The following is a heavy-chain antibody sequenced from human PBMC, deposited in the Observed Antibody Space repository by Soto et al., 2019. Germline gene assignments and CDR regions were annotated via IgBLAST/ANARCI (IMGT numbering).Heavy chain of an antibody. J-gene: IGHJ4*02. Sequence: EVQLLESGGGLVQPGGSLRLSCAASGFTFSSYAMSWVSQAPGKGLEWVSAISGSGGSTYYADSVKGRFTISRDNSKNALDRQMNSLRAEDTAVSYCAKEKGMVRGQGFGYWGQGTLVTVSS. CDR1: GFTFSSYA. V-gene: IGHV3-23*01. CDR2: ISGSGGST. CDR3: AKEKGMVRGQGFGY. D-gene: IGHD3-10*01.